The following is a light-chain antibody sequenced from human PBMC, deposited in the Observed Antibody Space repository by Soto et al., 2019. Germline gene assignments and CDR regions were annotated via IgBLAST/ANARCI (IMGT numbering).Light chain of an antibody. CDR2: DAS. CDR1: QSVRTY. Sequence: EIVLTQSPVTLSLSPGERATLSCRASQSVRTYLAWYQVKPGQAPRLLIYDASRRASGVPARFSGSGSGTDFTLTISSLEPEDFALYYGQQRNTWPPITVGQGIRREI. J-gene: IGKJ5*01. CDR3: QQRNTWPPIT. V-gene: IGKV3-11*01.